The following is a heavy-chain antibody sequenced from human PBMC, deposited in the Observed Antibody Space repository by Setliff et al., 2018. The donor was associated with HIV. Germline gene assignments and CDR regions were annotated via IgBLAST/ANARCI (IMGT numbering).Heavy chain of an antibody. CDR2: IYYSGST. D-gene: IGHD3-10*01. Sequence: SETLSLTCTVSSGSVSSSTYYWGWIRQPPGKGLEWIGSIYYSGSTYYNPSLKSRVTISVDTSKNQFSLNLSSVTAADTAVYYCARLKSGSLGGYVDYWGQGTLVTVSS. CDR1: SGSVSSSTYY. CDR3: ARLKSGSLGGYVDY. V-gene: IGHV4-39*07. J-gene: IGHJ4*02.